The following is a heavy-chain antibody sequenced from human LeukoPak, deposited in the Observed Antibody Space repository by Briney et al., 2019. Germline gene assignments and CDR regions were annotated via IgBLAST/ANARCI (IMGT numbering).Heavy chain of an antibody. CDR1: GFTVSTNY. D-gene: IGHD5-18*01. V-gene: IGHV3-53*01. Sequence: GGSLRLSCAASGFTVSTNYMTWVRQAPGKGLEWVSVIHNGGTTYYADSVKGRFTISRDNSKNTLYLQMNSLRAEDTAVYYCARGNSHGYNFDYWGQGTLVTVSS. CDR2: IHNGGTT. J-gene: IGHJ4*02. CDR3: ARGNSHGYNFDY.